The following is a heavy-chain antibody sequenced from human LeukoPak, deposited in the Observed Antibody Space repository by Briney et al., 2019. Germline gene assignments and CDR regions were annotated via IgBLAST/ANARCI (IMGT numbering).Heavy chain of an antibody. CDR3: ARAQWISGVVINGPKDY. CDR1: GFTFSSYS. Sequence: GGSLRLSCAASGFTFSSYSMNWVRQAPGKGLEWVSSISSSSSYIYYADSVKGRFTISRDNAKNSLYLQMNSLRAEDTAVYYCARAQWISGVVINGPKDYWGQGTLVTVSS. J-gene: IGHJ4*02. V-gene: IGHV3-21*01. CDR2: ISSSSSYI. D-gene: IGHD3-3*01.